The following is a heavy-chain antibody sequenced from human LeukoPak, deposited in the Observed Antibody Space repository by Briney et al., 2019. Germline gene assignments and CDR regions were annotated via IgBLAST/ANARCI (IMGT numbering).Heavy chain of an antibody. V-gene: IGHV5-51*01. CDR1: GYTFTNYW. J-gene: IGHJ5*02. Sequence: GESLKISCEAFGYTFTNYWIGWVRQVPGKGLEWMGVIYPGDSRLRYNPSFEGQVTISADKSINTAYLQWNSLKASDTAICYCACRDPLSPSSGPWGQGTLVTVSS. CDR2: IYPGDSRL. D-gene: IGHD6-6*01. CDR3: ACRDPLSPSSGP.